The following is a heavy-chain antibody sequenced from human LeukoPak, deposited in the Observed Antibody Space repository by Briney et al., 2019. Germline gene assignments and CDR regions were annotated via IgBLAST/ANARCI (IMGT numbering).Heavy chain of an antibody. CDR3: AKGPLLWFGELLKGGTFDY. D-gene: IGHD3-10*01. CDR2: ISGSGGST. CDR1: GFTFSSYA. V-gene: IGHV3-23*01. Sequence: GGSLRLSCAASGFTFSSYAMSWVRQAPGKGLEWVSAISGSGGSTYYADSVKGRFTISRDNSKNTLYLQMNSLRAEDTAVYYCAKGPLLWFGELLKGGTFDYWGQGTLVTVSS. J-gene: IGHJ4*02.